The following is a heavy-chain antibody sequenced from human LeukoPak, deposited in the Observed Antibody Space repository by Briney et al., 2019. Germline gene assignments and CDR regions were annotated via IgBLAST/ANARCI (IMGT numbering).Heavy chain of an antibody. CDR2: INHSGST. CDR1: GGSFSGYY. J-gene: IGHJ5*02. Sequence: SETLSLTCAVDGGSFSGYYWSWIRQPPGKGLEWIGEINHSGSTNYNPSLKSRVTISVDTSKNQFSLKLSSVTAADTAVYYCARNRRSIAAAGSWFDPWGQGTLVTVSS. V-gene: IGHV4-34*01. D-gene: IGHD6-13*01. CDR3: ARNRRSIAAAGSWFDP.